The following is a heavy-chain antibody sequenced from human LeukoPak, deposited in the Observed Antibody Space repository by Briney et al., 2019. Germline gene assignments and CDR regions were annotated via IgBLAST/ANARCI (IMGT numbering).Heavy chain of an antibody. CDR1: GFTVSSNY. V-gene: IGHV3-53*01. D-gene: IGHD2-21*01. CDR2: IYSAGST. J-gene: IGHJ2*01. Sequence: GGSLRLSCAASGFTVSSNYMGWVRQAPGKGLEWVSVIYSAGSTYYADSVKGRFTISRDNSKNTLYLQMNTLRAEDTAVYYCARLWGDYWYFDLWGRGTLVTVSS. CDR3: ARLWGDYWYFDL.